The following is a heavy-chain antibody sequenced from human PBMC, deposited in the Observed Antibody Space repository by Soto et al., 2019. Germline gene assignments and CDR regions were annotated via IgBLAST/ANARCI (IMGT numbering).Heavy chain of an antibody. D-gene: IGHD6-13*01. CDR2: IFSNDEK. CDR3: ASTYSTSRDWFDP. Sequence: QVTVKESGPVLVKPTETLTLTCTVSGFSLSNAGLGVSWIRQPPGKALEWLAHIFSNDEKSYSTSLKSRPTNSQDPPKSQGVLTMTNMEPVDTATYYCASTYSTSRDWFDPWGQGTLVTVSS. J-gene: IGHJ5*02. CDR1: GFSLSNAGLG. V-gene: IGHV2-26*04.